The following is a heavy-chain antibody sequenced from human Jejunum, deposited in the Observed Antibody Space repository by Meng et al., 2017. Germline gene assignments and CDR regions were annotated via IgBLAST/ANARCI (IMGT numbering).Heavy chain of an antibody. J-gene: IGHJ4*02. CDR1: GVSIGSGGNF. CDR3: ATTTGGRGTVGLYFDY. CDR2: ISDSGRT. D-gene: IGHD4-11*01. V-gene: IGHV4-31*03. Sequence: SETLSLTCTVSGVSIGSGGNFWSWIRQHPGKGLEWIGYISDSGRTYYNPSLKSRVTISVDMSKNQLSLKLSSVTAADTAVHYCATTTGGRGTVGLYFDYWGQGSLVTVSS.